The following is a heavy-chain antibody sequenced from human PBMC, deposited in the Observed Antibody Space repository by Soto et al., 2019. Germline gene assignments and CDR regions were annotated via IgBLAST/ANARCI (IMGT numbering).Heavy chain of an antibody. V-gene: IGHV1-18*04. J-gene: IGHJ4*02. CDR1: GYTFTSYG. CDR3: ARVLRFLEWLPRPPFDY. D-gene: IGHD3-3*01. CDR2: ISAYNGNT. Sequence: ASVKVSCKASGYTFTSYGISWVRQAPGQGLEWMGWISAYNGNTNYAQKLQGRVTMTTDTSTSTAYMELRSLRSGDTAVYYCARVLRFLEWLPRPPFDYWGQGTLVTVS.